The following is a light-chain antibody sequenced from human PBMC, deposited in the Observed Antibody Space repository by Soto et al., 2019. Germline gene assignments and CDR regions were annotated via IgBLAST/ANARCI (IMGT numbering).Light chain of an antibody. CDR2: GAS. CDR3: QQYGSSPTT. CDR1: QSVNSRF. J-gene: IGKJ1*01. V-gene: IGKV3-20*01. Sequence: EIVLTQSPGTLSLSPGEGATLSCRASQSVNSRFLAWYQQKPGQAPRLLIYGASSRATGIPDRFSGSGSGTDFTLTISRLEPEDSAVYYCQQYGSSPTTFGQGTKVDIK.